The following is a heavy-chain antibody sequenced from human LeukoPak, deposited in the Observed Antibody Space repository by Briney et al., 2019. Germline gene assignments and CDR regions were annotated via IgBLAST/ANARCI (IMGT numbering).Heavy chain of an antibody. CDR3: ARGHYYYDSSGYLDY. V-gene: IGHV3-30*04. J-gene: IGHJ4*02. D-gene: IGHD3-22*01. CDR2: ISYDGSNK. CDR1: GFTFSSYA. Sequence: PGRSLRLSCAASGFTFSSYAMHWVRQAPGKGLEWVAVISYDGSNKYYADSVKGRFTTSRDNSKNMLYLQMDSLRAEDTAVYYCARGHYYYDSSGYLDYWGQGTLVTVSS.